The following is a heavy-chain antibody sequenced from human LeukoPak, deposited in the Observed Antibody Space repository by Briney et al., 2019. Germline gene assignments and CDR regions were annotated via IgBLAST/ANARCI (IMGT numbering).Heavy chain of an antibody. CDR1: RLTVSSNS. CDR2: IYRGGNT. V-gene: IGHV3-53*01. D-gene: IGHD2-15*01. CDR3: ARDRTPHSLWLDP. Sequence: GESLRLSCAASRLTVSSNSMNWVRQAPGRGLEWVSVIYRGGNTSYADSVKGRFTISRDDSKNTVYLQMNSLRVEDTAVYYCARDRTPHSLWLDPWGQGTLVIVSS. J-gene: IGHJ5*02.